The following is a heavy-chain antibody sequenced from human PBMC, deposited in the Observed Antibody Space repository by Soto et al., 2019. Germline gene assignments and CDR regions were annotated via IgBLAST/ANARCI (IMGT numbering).Heavy chain of an antibody. CDR1: GFPFSSYV. D-gene: IGHD4-4*01. J-gene: IGHJ4*02. CDR3: AKDSNKYSSSLRGRYFDY. V-gene: IGHV3-23*01. Sequence: SGGSLRLSCAASGFPFSSYVMSWVRQAPGKGLEWVSGISGGGSNTFYADYVKGQFTISRDNSKNTLLLQMNSLGAEDTAVYYCAKDSNKYSSSLRGRYFDYWGQGIGVTVSS. CDR2: ISGGGSNT.